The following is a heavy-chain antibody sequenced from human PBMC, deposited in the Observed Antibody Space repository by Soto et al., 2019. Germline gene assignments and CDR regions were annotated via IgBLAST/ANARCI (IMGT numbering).Heavy chain of an antibody. V-gene: IGHV5-51*01. J-gene: IGHJ4*02. CDR1: GNTFTSYC. CDR2: IYPGGSDT. CDR3: ARSAGNAGRFSDY. D-gene: IGHD2-15*01. Sequence: GEALKISSRGSGNTFTSYCIGWVRQMPGEGLGWVGVIYPGGSDTRYSPSFQGQVTISADKSINTAYLQWGSLKAADSAIYYCARSAGNAGRFSDYWGQGTLVTVSS.